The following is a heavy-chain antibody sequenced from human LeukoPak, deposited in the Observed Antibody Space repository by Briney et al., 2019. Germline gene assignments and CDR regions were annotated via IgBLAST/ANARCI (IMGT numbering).Heavy chain of an antibody. V-gene: IGHV3-21*06. D-gene: IGHD2-2*01. J-gene: IGHJ4*02. CDR1: GFAFSNYN. Sequence: PGGSVRLSCAASGFAFSNYNMKWVRQAPGRGLEWVSFISTNSTYIYYAHSVKGRFTITRDNSNSLVYLQMESLRVDDTAVYYCARAGTCSATSCDGGIEYWGQGTLVTVSS. CDR3: ARAGTCSATSCDGGIEY. CDR2: ISTNSTYI.